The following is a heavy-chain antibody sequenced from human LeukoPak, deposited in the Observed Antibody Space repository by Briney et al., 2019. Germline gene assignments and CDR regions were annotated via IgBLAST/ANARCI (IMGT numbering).Heavy chain of an antibody. J-gene: IGHJ4*01. V-gene: IGHV3-74*01. Sequence: GGSLRLSCAASGFTFSSYWMHWVRQPPGKGLVWVSRINPDGSVTTHADSVEGRFTISRDNAKNTLYLQMNSLRAEDTAVYYCARVGTGGFHFEQWGQGNLVTVSS. CDR1: GFTFSSYW. CDR2: INPDGSVT. CDR3: ARVGTGGFHFEQ. D-gene: IGHD2-21*02.